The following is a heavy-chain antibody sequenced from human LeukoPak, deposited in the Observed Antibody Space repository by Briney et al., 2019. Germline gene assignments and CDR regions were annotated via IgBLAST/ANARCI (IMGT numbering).Heavy chain of an antibody. J-gene: IGHJ3*02. Sequence: SETLSLTRTVSGGSISSYYWSWIRQPAGKGLEWIGRIYTSGSTNYNPSLKSRVTMSVDTSKNQFSLKLSSVAAADTAVYYCARVGYCSGGSCDDAFDIWGQGTMVTVSS. V-gene: IGHV4-4*07. CDR2: IYTSGST. CDR3: ARVGYCSGGSCDDAFDI. D-gene: IGHD2-15*01. CDR1: GGSISSYY.